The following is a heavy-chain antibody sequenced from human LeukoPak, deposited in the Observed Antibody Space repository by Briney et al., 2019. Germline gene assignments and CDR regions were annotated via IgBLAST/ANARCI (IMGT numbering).Heavy chain of an antibody. CDR2: ISGGGGGT. J-gene: IGHJ4*02. CDR1: GXTFSSYA. V-gene: IGHV3-23*01. D-gene: IGHD6-13*01. Sequence: PGGSLRLSCAASGXTFSSYAMSWVRQAPGKGLEWVSAISGGGGGTYYADSVKGRFTISRDNSKNTLYLQINSLRAEDTAVYYCAKKVKYSSSYTDYWGQGTLVTVSS. CDR3: AKKVKYSSSYTDY.